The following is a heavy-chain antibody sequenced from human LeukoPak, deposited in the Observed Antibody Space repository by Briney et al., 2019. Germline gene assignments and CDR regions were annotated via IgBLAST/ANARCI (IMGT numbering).Heavy chain of an antibody. Sequence: ASVKVSCKASGYTFTSYGISWVRQAPGQGLEWMGWISAHNGNTNYAQKLQGRVTMTTDTSTSTAYMELRSLRSDDTAVYYCARDPWDDDYVWGSYRPNWFDPWGQGTLVTVSS. V-gene: IGHV1-18*01. CDR1: GYTFTSYG. CDR2: ISAHNGNT. CDR3: ARDPWDDDYVWGSYRPNWFDP. J-gene: IGHJ5*02. D-gene: IGHD3-16*02.